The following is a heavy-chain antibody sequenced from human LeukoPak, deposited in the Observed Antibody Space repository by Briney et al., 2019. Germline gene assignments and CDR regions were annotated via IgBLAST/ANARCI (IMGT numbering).Heavy chain of an antibody. J-gene: IGHJ4*02. D-gene: IGHD6-19*01. V-gene: IGHV3-7*03. Sequence: GGSLRISCAASGFTFGAYWMSWVRQAPGKGLEWVANIKQDGTEKYYVDSVKGRFIISRDNANNSLFLQMNSLRAEDTAVYYCARSPEVPGTPYFDYWGQGALVTDSS. CDR1: GFTFGAYW. CDR2: IKQDGTEK. CDR3: ARSPEVPGTPYFDY.